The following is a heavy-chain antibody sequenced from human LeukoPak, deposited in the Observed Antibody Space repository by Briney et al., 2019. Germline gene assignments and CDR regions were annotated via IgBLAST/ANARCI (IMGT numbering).Heavy chain of an antibody. J-gene: IGHJ3*02. V-gene: IGHV3-7*04. D-gene: IGHD2-15*01. CDR2: IKQGGSEK. CDR3: ARGYCSGGSCYAFDI. Sequence: GGSLRLSCAASEFTFSNYWMSWVRQAPGKGLEWVANIKQGGSEKYYLDSVKGRFTISRDNAKQSLYLQMNSLRAEDTAVYYCARGYCSGGSCYAFDIWGQGTMVTVSS. CDR1: EFTFSNYW.